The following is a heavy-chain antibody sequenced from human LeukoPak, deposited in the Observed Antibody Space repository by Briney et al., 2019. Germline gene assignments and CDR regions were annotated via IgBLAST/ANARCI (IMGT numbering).Heavy chain of an antibody. V-gene: IGHV3-7*01. CDR3: ARGVPYPSWSGPHYSDD. Sequence: GGSLRLSCAASGFTFGNYATSWVRQAPGKGLEWVAHIKQDGSQEYYVDSVRGRFTISRDNAKNSLNLQMNYLRSDDTAVYYCARGVPYPSWSGPHYSDDWGQGILVTVSS. J-gene: IGHJ4*02. D-gene: IGHD3-3*01. CDR2: IKQDGSQE. CDR1: GFTFGNYA.